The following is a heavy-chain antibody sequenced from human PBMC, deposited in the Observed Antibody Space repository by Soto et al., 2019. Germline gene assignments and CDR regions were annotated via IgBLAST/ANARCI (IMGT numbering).Heavy chain of an antibody. Sequence: PGGSLRLSCAASGFTFSRYWMTWVRQAPGKGLEWVANIKQDGSERYYVDSVKGRFTISRDNTKNSVYLQMNSLRAEDTAVYYCASTDCSSASCYINYSGMDVWRHGTPVTV. CDR1: GFTFSRYW. CDR2: IKQDGSER. CDR3: ASTDCSSASCYINYSGMDV. J-gene: IGHJ6*02. D-gene: IGHD2-2*02. V-gene: IGHV3-7*05.